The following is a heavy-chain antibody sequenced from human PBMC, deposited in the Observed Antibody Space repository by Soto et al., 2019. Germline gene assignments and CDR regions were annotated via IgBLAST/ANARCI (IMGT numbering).Heavy chain of an antibody. Sequence: GGSLRLSCAASGFTFSSYSMNWVRQALGKGLEWVSSISSSSSYIYYADSVKGRFTISRDNAKNSLYLQMNSLRAEDTAVYYCAISYSSGWYLFDYWGQGTLVTVSS. D-gene: IGHD6-19*01. CDR2: ISSSSSYI. V-gene: IGHV3-21*01. J-gene: IGHJ4*02. CDR1: GFTFSSYS. CDR3: AISYSSGWYLFDY.